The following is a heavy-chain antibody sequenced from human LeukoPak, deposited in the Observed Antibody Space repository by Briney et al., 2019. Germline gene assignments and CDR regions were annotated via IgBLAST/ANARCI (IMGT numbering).Heavy chain of an antibody. J-gene: IGHJ4*02. Sequence: SETLSLTCGVSGDSISSDGHSWSWIRQPPGKGLEWVGYIYHSGAAYHNPSLKSRLALSVDTSNNQFSLRLRSVTAADTAVYYCATTTIRLGYWGQGTLVTVSS. D-gene: IGHD1-26*01. V-gene: IGHV4-30-4*07. CDR1: GDSISSDGHS. CDR3: ATTTIRLGY. CDR2: IYHSGAA.